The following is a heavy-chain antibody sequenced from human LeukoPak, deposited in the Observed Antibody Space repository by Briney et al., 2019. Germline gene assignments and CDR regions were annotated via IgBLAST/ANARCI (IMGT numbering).Heavy chain of an antibody. V-gene: IGHV1-2*02. J-gene: IGHJ4*02. Sequence: ASVKVSCKASGYTFTGYYMHWVRQAPGQGLEWMGWINPNSGGTNYAQKFQGRVTMTTDTSTNTAYMELRSLRSDDTAVYYCARGSTAQYYYDSSGYYRGAVDYWGQGTLVTVSS. CDR2: INPNSGGT. CDR3: ARGSTAQYYYDSSGYYRGAVDY. CDR1: GYTFTGYY. D-gene: IGHD3-22*01.